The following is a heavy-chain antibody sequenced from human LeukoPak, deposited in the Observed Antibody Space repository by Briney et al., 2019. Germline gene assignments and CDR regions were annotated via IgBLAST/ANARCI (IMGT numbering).Heavy chain of an antibody. CDR2: ISYDGSNK. V-gene: IGHV3-30-3*02. CDR3: AKIPSTGYYYGSGSLRYYFDY. D-gene: IGHD3-10*01. Sequence: GGSLRLSCAASGFTFSSYAMHWVRQAPGKGLEWVAVISYDGSNKYYADSVKGRFTISRDNSKNTLYLQMNSLRAEDTAVYYCAKIPSTGYYYGSGSLRYYFDYWGQGTLVTVSS. J-gene: IGHJ4*02. CDR1: GFTFSSYA.